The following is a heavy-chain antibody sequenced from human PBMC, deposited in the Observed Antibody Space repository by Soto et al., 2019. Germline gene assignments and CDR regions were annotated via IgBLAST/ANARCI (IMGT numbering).Heavy chain of an antibody. CDR1: GFRFDDYA. CDR3: VKGHSSSSGAFDY. V-gene: IGHV3-9*01. CDR2: INWNSDSI. Sequence: EVQLVESGGGLVQPGRSLRLSCAASGFRFDDYAMHWVRQAPGKGLEWVSRINWNSDSIGYADSVKGRFTISRDNAKNSLYLQIESLRPEDTALYYCVKGHSSSSGAFDYWGQGILVTVSS. J-gene: IGHJ4*02. D-gene: IGHD6-6*01.